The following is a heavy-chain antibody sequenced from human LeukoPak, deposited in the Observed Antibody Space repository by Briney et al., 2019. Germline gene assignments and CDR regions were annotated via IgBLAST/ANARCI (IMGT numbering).Heavy chain of an antibody. CDR2: MYYSGIT. CDR1: GDSISSSRSY. V-gene: IGHV4-39*07. CDR3: ARGPYGSGSNYYYYGMDV. Sequence: SETLSLTCTVSGDSISSSRSYWCWICQSPGKGLEWIGSMYYSGITYYNPSLRSRVTMSVDTSKNQFSLKLSSVTAADTAVYYCARGPYGSGSNYYYYGMDVWGQGTTVTVSS. D-gene: IGHD3-10*01. J-gene: IGHJ6*02.